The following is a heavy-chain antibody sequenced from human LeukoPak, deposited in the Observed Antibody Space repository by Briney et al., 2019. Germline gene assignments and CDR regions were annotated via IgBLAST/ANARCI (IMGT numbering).Heavy chain of an antibody. J-gene: IGHJ4*02. Sequence: SETLSLTCTVSGGSISSSSYYWGWIRQPPGKGLEWIGSIYYSGSTYYNPSLKSRVTISVDTSKNQFSLKLSSVTAADTAVYYCARHRYGSIDYWGQGTLVTVSS. D-gene: IGHD4-17*01. CDR3: ARHRYGSIDY. CDR1: GGSISSSSYY. V-gene: IGHV4-39*01. CDR2: IYYSGST.